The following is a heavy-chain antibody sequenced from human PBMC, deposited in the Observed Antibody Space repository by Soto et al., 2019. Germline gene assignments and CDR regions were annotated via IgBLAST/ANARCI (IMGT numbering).Heavy chain of an antibody. D-gene: IGHD6-13*01. V-gene: IGHV1-69*12. Sequence: QVQLVQSGAEVKKPGSSVKVSCKASGGTFSSYAISWVRQAPGQGLEWMGGIIPIFSTANYAQKFQGRVTSTADEYTSTAYMELSSLRSEDTAVYYCARARQQLGGYYYYYGMDVWGQGTTVTVSS. CDR1: GGTFSSYA. CDR3: ARARQQLGGYYYYYGMDV. J-gene: IGHJ6*02. CDR2: IIPIFSTA.